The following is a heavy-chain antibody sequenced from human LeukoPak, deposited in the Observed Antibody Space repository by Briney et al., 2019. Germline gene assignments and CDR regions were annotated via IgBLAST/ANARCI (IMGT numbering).Heavy chain of an antibody. V-gene: IGHV3-7*03. D-gene: IGHD3-3*01. J-gene: IGHJ4*02. CDR3: ARDQYDTWSRRGNFDS. CDR2: RKLDGSEK. Sequence: GGSLRLSCVASGFTFGKYWMSWVRQAPGKGLEWVANRKLDGSEKNYVDSVKGRFTISRDNTKTSQYLQMNRLRAEATAVFYCARDQYDTWSRRGNFDSWGQGTLVIVSS. CDR1: GFTFGKYW.